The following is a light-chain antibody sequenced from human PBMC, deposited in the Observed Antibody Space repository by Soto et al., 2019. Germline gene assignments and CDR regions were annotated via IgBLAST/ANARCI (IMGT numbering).Light chain of an antibody. V-gene: IGKV1-6*01. CDR2: SAS. Sequence: IQMTQSPSSLSASVGDRVTITCRASQGVRDXXXWYQQKPGKAPKLLIYSASTLQXGVPSRFXXXXXXXXXXLTISGLQPEDFATYYCLQESNYPLTFGGGTKVEIK. J-gene: IGKJ4*01. CDR1: QGVRDX. CDR3: LQESNYPLT.